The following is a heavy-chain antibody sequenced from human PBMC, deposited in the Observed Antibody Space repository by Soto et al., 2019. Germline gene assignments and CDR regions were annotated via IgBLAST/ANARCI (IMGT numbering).Heavy chain of an antibody. CDR1: GYTFTRYG. CDR3: ARDPTPHYDILTGYLGIPFDY. Sequence: ASVKVSCKASGYTFTRYGISCVRQAPGQGLEWMGWISAYNGNTNYAQKLQGRVTMTTDTSTSTAYMELRSLRSDDTAVYYCARDPTPHYDILTGYLGIPFDYWGQGTLVTVSS. D-gene: IGHD3-9*01. CDR2: ISAYNGNT. J-gene: IGHJ4*02. V-gene: IGHV1-18*01.